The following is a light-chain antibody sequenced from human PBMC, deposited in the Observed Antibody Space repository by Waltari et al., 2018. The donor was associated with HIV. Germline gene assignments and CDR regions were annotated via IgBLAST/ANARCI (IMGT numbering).Light chain of an antibody. CDR2: DAS. Sequence: EIVLTQSPATLSLSPGERATLSCRASQSVSSSLAWYQQKPGQAPRLLIYDASNRATGIPARLSGSGSGTDFTLTISSLEPEDIAVYYCQRRSNPFTFGPGTKVDIK. J-gene: IGKJ3*01. CDR3: QRRSNPFT. CDR1: QSVSSS. V-gene: IGKV3-11*01.